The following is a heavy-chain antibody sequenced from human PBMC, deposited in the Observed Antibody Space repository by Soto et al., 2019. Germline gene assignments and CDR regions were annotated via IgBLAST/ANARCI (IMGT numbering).Heavy chain of an antibody. D-gene: IGHD3-16*01. CDR1: GFTFSSYA. CDR3: AVPQRIMITFGGVLGY. Sequence: GGSLRLSCAASGFTFSSYAMHWVRQAPGKGLEWVAVISYDGSNKYYADSVKGRFTISRDNSKNTLYLQMNSLRAEDTAVYYCAVPQRIMITFGGVLGYWGQGTLVT. CDR2: ISYDGSNK. V-gene: IGHV3-30-3*01. J-gene: IGHJ4*02.